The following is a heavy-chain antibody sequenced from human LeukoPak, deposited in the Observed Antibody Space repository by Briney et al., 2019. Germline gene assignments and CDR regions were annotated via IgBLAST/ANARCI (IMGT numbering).Heavy chain of an antibody. CDR1: GLTFDTYG. CDR2: ISASGSNT. V-gene: IGHV3-23*01. Sequence: GGSLRLSCTVSGLTFDTYGMSWVRQAPGKGLEWVSAISASGSNTHYAHSVKGRFTISRDNSKKTLFLQMNSLRAEDSAVYYCAKVDGSNWYEIMDYWGQGTLVTVSS. J-gene: IGHJ4*02. D-gene: IGHD6-13*01. CDR3: AKVDGSNWYEIMDY.